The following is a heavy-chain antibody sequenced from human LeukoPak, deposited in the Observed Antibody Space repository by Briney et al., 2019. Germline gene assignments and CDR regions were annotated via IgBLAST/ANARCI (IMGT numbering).Heavy chain of an antibody. CDR3: AKTTTGYSSGRYPGWPVDY. V-gene: IGHV3-23*01. D-gene: IGHD6-19*01. CDR2: ISGSGGDT. CDR1: GFTFRSYA. Sequence: PGGSLRLSCAASGFTFRSYAVSWVRQAPGKGLEGVSAISGSGGDTYYADPVKGRFTISRDNSKNTVYLQMNSLSTEDTALYYCAKTTTGYSSGRYPGWPVDYWGQGTLVTVSS. J-gene: IGHJ4*02.